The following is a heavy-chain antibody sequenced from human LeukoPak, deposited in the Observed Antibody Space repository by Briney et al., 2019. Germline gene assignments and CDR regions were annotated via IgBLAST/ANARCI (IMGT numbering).Heavy chain of an antibody. Sequence: PGGSLRLSCAASGFTFSRYWMSWVRQAPGKGLEWVANIKQDGSEKYYVDSVKGRVTISRDNAKNSLYLQMNSLRAEDTAVYYCARGGYCNSPSCYLDYWGQGTLVTVSS. V-gene: IGHV3-7*04. J-gene: IGHJ4*02. CDR3: ARGGYCNSPSCYLDY. CDR2: IKQDGSEK. CDR1: GFTFSRYW. D-gene: IGHD2-2*01.